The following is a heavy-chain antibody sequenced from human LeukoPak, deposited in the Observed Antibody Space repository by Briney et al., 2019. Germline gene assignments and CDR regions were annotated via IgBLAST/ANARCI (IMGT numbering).Heavy chain of an antibody. J-gene: IGHJ4*02. V-gene: IGHV3-7*01. CDR2: MKEDGSHR. CDR3: ARDPLNGALDY. CDR1: GGSISSSSYY. Sequence: ETLSLTCTVSGGSISSSSYYWGWIRQPPGKGLEWVASMKEDGSHRDYVDSVKGRFAISRDNAKNSLYLQMSTLRAEDTAVYYCARDPLNGALDYWGQGTLVTVAS. D-gene: IGHD7-27*01.